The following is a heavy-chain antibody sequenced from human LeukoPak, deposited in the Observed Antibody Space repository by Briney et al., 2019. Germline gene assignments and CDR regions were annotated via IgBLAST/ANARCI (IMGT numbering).Heavy chain of an antibody. CDR1: GGSISTYY. CDR2: IYYSGST. J-gene: IGHJ4*01. D-gene: IGHD1-26*01. Sequence: PSETLSLTCTVSGGSISTYYWSWIRQPPGEGLEWIAYIYYSGSTNYNPSLKSRVTISVDTSKNLFSLKLSSVTAADTAVYYCARGGSYYGYFDYWGHGALVTASS. V-gene: IGHV4-59*01. CDR3: ARGGSYYGYFDY.